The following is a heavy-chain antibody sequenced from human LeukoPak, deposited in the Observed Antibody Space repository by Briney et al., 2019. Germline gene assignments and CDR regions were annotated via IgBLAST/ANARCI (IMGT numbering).Heavy chain of an antibody. CDR1: GGSISSSSYY. CDR3: ARQEGDNGYDYMVDY. Sequence: PSETLSLTCTVSGGSISSSSYYWGWIRQPPGKGLEWIGSIYYSGSTYYNPSLKSRVTISVDTSKNQFSLKPSSVTAADTAVYYCARQEGDNGYDYMVDYWGQGTLVTVSS. D-gene: IGHD5-12*01. V-gene: IGHV4-39*01. J-gene: IGHJ4*02. CDR2: IYYSGST.